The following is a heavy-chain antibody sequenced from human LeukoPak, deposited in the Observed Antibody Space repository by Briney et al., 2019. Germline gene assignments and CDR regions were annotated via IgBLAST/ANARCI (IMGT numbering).Heavy chain of an antibody. J-gene: IGHJ6*03. CDR1: GCTLSRYW. D-gene: IGHD3-10*02. V-gene: IGHV3-74*01. CDR2: INSDGSST. Sequence: GGSLRLSCAASGCTLSRYWMHWFREAPGKGRVWVSRINSDGSSTNYADSVKGRFTISRDNAKNKLYLQMKSLRAEDTAVYYCAREIGVSGELSSVYYYYMDVWGKGTTVTVSS. CDR3: AREIGVSGELSSVYYYYMDV.